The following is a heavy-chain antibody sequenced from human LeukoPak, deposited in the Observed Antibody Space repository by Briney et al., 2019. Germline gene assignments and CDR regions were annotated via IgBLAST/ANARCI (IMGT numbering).Heavy chain of an antibody. Sequence: PSETLSLTCTVSGGSISSYYWSWIRQPPGKGLEWVGYIYYSGSTNYNPSLKSRVTISVDTSKNQFSLKLSSVTAADTAAYYCARAFDGSGSLEYFDPWGQGTVVTVSS. CDR3: ARAFDGSGSLEYFDP. CDR2: IYYSGST. CDR1: GGSISSYY. J-gene: IGHJ5*02. V-gene: IGHV4-59*01. D-gene: IGHD3-10*01.